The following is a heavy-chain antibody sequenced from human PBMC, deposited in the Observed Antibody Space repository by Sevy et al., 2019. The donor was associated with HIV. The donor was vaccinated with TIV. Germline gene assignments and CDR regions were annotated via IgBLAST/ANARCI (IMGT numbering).Heavy chain of an antibody. CDR3: ARDLPPSATTVSHFDC. D-gene: IGHD4-17*01. Sequence: GESLKISCVASGFTFSSYEMNWVRQAPGKGLEWASYISNSGTSMYYSDSVKGRFTISRDNARNSLYLQMNSLRAEDTAVYYCARDLPPSATTVSHFDCWGQGTLVTVSS. CDR2: ISNSGTSM. J-gene: IGHJ4*02. V-gene: IGHV3-48*03. CDR1: GFTFSSYE.